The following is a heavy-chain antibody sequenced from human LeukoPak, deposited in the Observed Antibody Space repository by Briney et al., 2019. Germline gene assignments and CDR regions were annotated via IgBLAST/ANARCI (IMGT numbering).Heavy chain of an antibody. J-gene: IGHJ5*02. CDR2: INHSGST. V-gene: IGHV4-34*01. CDR1: GGSFSGYY. CDR3: AGLIRPGWFDP. Sequence: SETLSLTCAVYGGSFSGYYWSWIRQPPGKGLEWIGEINHSGSTNYNPSLKSRVTISVDASKNQFSLKLSSVTAADTAVYYCAGLIRPGWFDPWGQGTLVTVSS. D-gene: IGHD1-14*01.